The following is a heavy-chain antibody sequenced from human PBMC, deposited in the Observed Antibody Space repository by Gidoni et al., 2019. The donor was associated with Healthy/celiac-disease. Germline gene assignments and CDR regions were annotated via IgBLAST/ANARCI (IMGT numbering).Heavy chain of an antibody. CDR1: GGSISSYY. V-gene: IGHV4-59*01. CDR2: IYYSGGT. Sequence: QVQLQESGPGLVKPSETLSLTCAVSGGSISSYYWRWIRQPPGKGLEWIGYIYYSGGTNYNPSLKSRVTISVDTSKNQFSLKLSSVTAADTAVYYCARAAGARYWYFDLWGRGTLVTVSS. CDR3: ARAAGARYWYFDL. J-gene: IGHJ2*01. D-gene: IGHD7-27*01.